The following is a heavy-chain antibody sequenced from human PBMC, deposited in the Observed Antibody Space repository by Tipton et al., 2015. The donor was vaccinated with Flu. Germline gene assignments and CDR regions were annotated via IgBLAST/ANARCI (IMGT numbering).Heavy chain of an antibody. CDR1: GFTVSSNY. Sequence: LRLSCAASGFTVSSNYMSWVRQAPGKGLEWIGEINHSGSTNYNPSLKSRVTISVDTSKNQFSLKLSSVTAADTAVYYCARGYLATGYYFDYWGQGTLVTVSS. D-gene: IGHD3-10*01. V-gene: IGHV4-34*01. CDR2: INHSGST. J-gene: IGHJ4*02. CDR3: ARGYLATGYYFDY.